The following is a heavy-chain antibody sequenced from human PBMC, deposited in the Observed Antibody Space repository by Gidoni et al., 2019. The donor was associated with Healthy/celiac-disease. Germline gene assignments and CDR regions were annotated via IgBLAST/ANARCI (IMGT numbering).Heavy chain of an antibody. CDR2: ISGSGGST. V-gene: IGHV3-23*01. Sequence: EVQLLESGGGLVQPGGSLRLSCAASGFTLSSYAMSWVRQAPGKGLEWVSAISGSGGSTYYADSVKGRFTISRDNSKNTLYLQMNSLRAEDTAVYYCAKATVDILTGYLVYWGQGTLVTVSS. D-gene: IGHD3-9*01. CDR3: AKATVDILTGYLVY. J-gene: IGHJ4*02. CDR1: GFTLSSYA.